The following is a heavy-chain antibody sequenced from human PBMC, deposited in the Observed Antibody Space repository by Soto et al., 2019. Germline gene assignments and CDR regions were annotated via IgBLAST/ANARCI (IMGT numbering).Heavy chain of an antibody. Sequence: QVQLQESGPGLVKPSQTLSLTCTVSGGSISSGGYYWSWIRQHPGKGLEWVGYIYYSGSTYYNPSLNSRVTITVDTSKHQFYLKLSCVTAADTVVYYCARVTYYYDSSGSGAFDIWGQGTMVTVSS. CDR2: IYYSGST. D-gene: IGHD3-22*01. J-gene: IGHJ3*02. CDR3: ARVTYYYDSSGSGAFDI. V-gene: IGHV4-31*03. CDR1: GGSISSGGYY.